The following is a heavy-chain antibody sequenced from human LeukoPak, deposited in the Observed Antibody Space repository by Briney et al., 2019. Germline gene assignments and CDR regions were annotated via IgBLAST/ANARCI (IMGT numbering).Heavy chain of an antibody. V-gene: IGHV4-4*07. CDR3: VRATGYSSGWPSYGLDY. D-gene: IGHD6-19*01. CDR1: GGSLRSYY. J-gene: IGHJ4*02. Sequence: PSETLSLTCTISGGSLRSYYWNWIRQPAGKGLEWIGRVYTTGSTNYSPSLKGRVTISVDTSKNQLSLKLNSVTAADTAVYYCVRATGYSSGWPSYGLDYWGQGTLVTVSS. CDR2: VYTTGST.